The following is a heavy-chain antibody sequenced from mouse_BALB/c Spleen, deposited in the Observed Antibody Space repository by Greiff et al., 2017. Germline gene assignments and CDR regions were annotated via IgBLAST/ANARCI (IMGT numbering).Heavy chain of an antibody. J-gene: IGHJ2*01. D-gene: IGHD2-1*01. CDR2: IYPSDSYT. CDR1: GYTFTSYW. Sequence: QVQLQQPGAELVRPGASVKLSCKASGYTFTSYWINWVKQRPGQGLEWIGNIYPSDSYTNYNQKFKDKATLTVDKSSSTAYMQLSSPTSEDSAVYYCTREGNYGYWGQGTTRTVSS. CDR3: TREGNYGY. V-gene: IGHV1-69*02.